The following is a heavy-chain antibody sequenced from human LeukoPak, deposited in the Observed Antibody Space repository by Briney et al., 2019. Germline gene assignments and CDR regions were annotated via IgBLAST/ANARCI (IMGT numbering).Heavy chain of an antibody. CDR1: GFTLSTYA. Sequence: GGSLRLSCAASGFTLSTYAMSWVRQAPGKGLEWVSAISAGGGATYYADSVKGRFTISRDTSKNTLYLQMNSLKTEDTAVYYCTTNSGSYRNRDYWGQGTLVTVSS. CDR3: TTNSGSYRNRDY. D-gene: IGHD1-26*01. J-gene: IGHJ4*02. CDR2: ISAGGGAT. V-gene: IGHV3-23*01.